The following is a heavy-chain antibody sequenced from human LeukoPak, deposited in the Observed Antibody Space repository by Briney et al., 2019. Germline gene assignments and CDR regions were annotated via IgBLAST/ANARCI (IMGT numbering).Heavy chain of an antibody. CDR2: IYSGGST. D-gene: IGHD4-17*01. J-gene: IGHJ4*02. V-gene: IGHV3-66*01. CDR1: GFTVSSNY. CDR3: ARDLISDGDYVFDY. Sequence: GGSLRLSCAASGFTVSSNYMSWVRQAPGKGLEWVPVIYSGGSTYYADSVKGRFTISRDNAKNSLYLQMNSLRAEDTAVYYCARDLISDGDYVFDYWGQGTLVTVSS.